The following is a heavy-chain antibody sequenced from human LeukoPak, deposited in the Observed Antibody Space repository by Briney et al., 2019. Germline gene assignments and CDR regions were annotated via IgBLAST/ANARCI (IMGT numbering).Heavy chain of an antibody. J-gene: IGHJ5*02. D-gene: IGHD2-2*01. CDR1: GGSISSYY. CDR3: ARARRAGTRAIVVVPAAMSVWFDP. Sequence: SETLSLTCTVSGGSISSYYWSWIRQPPGKGLEWIGYIYYSGSTNYNPSPESRVTISVDTSKNQFSLKLSSVTAADTAVYYCARARRAGTRAIVVVPAAMSVWFDPWGQGTLVTVSS. CDR2: IYYSGST. V-gene: IGHV4-59*01.